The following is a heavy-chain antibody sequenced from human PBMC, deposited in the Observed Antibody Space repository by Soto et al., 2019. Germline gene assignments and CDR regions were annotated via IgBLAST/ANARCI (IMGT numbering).Heavy chain of an antibody. Sequence: QVQLVQSGAEVKKPGASVKVSCKASGYTFTSYDINWVRQATGQGLEWMGWMNPNSGNTGYAQKFQGRVTMTRNTAICTAYMELSSLRSEDTAVYYCTRPHTIFGAQGEDYWGQGTLVTVSS. CDR3: TRPHTIFGAQGEDY. V-gene: IGHV1-8*01. CDR1: GYTFTSYD. J-gene: IGHJ4*02. CDR2: MNPNSGNT. D-gene: IGHD3-3*01.